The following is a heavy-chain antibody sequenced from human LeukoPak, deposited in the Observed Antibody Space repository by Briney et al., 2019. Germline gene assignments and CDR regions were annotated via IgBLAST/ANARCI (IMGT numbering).Heavy chain of an antibody. D-gene: IGHD6-19*01. CDR2: INHSGST. J-gene: IGHJ4*02. CDR1: GGSFSGYY. Sequence: PSETLSLTCAVYGGSFSGYYWSWIRQPPGKGLEWIGEINHSGSTNYNPSLKSRVTISVDTSKNQFSLKLSSVTAADTAVYYCARAYSSGWYMFDSWGQGTLVTVSS. V-gene: IGHV4-34*01. CDR3: ARAYSSGWYMFDS.